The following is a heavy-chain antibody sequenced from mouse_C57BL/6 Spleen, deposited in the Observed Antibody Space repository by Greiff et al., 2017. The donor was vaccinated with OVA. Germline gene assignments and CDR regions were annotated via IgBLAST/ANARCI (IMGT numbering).Heavy chain of an antibody. Sequence: QVQLQQSGPGLVQPSQSLSITCTVSGFSLTSYGVHWVRQSPGKGLEWLGVIWRGGSTDYNATFMSRLSITKDNSKSQVFFKMNSLQADDTAIYYCAKGRGYDYDEYFDYWGQGTTLTVSS. V-gene: IGHV2-5*01. CDR2: IWRGGST. D-gene: IGHD2-4*01. CDR1: GFSLTSYG. J-gene: IGHJ2*01. CDR3: AKGRGYDYDEYFDY.